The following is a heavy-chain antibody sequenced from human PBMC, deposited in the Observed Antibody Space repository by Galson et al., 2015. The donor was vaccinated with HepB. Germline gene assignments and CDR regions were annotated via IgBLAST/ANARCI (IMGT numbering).Heavy chain of an antibody. D-gene: IGHD3-3*01. J-gene: IGHJ6*02. CDR3: ARSLSDFWSGYDVYGMDV. CDR1: AYSFTTYW. Sequence: QSGAEVKKPGESLKISCKGSAYSFTTYWIAWVRQMPGKGLEWMGIIYPGDSDTRYSPSFQGQVTISADKSISTAYLQWSSLKASDTAMYDCARSLSDFWSGYDVYGMDVWGQGTTVTVSS. CDR2: IYPGDSDT. V-gene: IGHV5-51*03.